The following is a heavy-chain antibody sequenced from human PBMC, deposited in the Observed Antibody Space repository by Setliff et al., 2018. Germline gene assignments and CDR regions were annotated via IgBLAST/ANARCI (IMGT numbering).Heavy chain of an antibody. D-gene: IGHD2-21*01. V-gene: IGHV1-46*01. J-gene: IGHJ4*02. Sequence: ASVKVSCKASGYVFTGYYIHWVRHAPGQGFEWMGSVNPRTGSTAYAARFQGRITMTRDTSATTVYMTLGSLRSDDTAAYFCARDAVSNFDRGDSPAYWGRGTLVTVS. CDR2: VNPRTGST. CDR3: ARDAVSNFDRGDSPAY. CDR1: GYVFTGYY.